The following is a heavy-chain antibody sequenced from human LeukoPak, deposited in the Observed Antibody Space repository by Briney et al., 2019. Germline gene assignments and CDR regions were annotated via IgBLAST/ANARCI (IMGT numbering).Heavy chain of an antibody. CDR1: GYTFTSYY. Sequence: GASVKVSCKASGYTFTSYYMHWVRQAPGQGLEWMGIINPSGGSTSYAQKFQGRVTITADKSTSTAYMELSSLRSEDTAVYYCASSMVRGVIKGMGYYYYMDVWGKGTTVTVSS. J-gene: IGHJ6*03. V-gene: IGHV1-46*01. D-gene: IGHD3-10*01. CDR2: INPSGGST. CDR3: ASSMVRGVIKGMGYYYYMDV.